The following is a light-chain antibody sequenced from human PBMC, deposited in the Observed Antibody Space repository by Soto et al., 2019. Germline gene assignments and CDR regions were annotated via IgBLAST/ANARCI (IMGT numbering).Light chain of an antibody. CDR3: QQYGSSST. J-gene: IGKJ1*01. Sequence: DIVLTQSPGTLSLSPVDRASVSCSPSQSVSVTNLAWYQKKPGQAPRLLVYGASSRATGITDRFSGRGSGTDFTLTISRLEPEDVAVYYCQQYGSSSTFGQGTKVDI. CDR2: GAS. V-gene: IGKV3-20*01. CDR1: QSVSVTN.